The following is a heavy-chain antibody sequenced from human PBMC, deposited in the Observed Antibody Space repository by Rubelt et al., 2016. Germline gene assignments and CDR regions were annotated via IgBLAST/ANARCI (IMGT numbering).Heavy chain of an antibody. CDR2: ISSSSSYI. Sequence: VQLVESGGGLVKPGGSLRLSCAASGFSFNTYSMNWVRQAPGKGLEWVSSISSSSSYIYYADSVKGRFTISRDNAKNSRYLQMSSLRAEDTAVDYCARDAYSSGPAVDWGQGTLVTVSS. V-gene: IGHV3-21*01. J-gene: IGHJ4*02. CDR3: ARDAYSSGPAVD. CDR1: GFSFNTYS. D-gene: IGHD3-22*01.